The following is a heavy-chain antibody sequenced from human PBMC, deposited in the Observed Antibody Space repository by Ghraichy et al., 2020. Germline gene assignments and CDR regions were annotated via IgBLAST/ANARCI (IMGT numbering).Heavy chain of an antibody. J-gene: IGHJ4*02. Sequence: GGSLRLSCAASGITFSSYAMSWVRQAPGKGLEWVSGISGSGGSTYYADSVKGRFTISRDNSKNTLYLQMNSLRAEDTAVYYCAKAGYSGYDRGTFYYWGQGTLVTVSS. V-gene: IGHV3-23*01. CDR3: AKAGYSGYDRGTFYY. D-gene: IGHD5-12*01. CDR2: ISGSGGST. CDR1: GITFSSYA.